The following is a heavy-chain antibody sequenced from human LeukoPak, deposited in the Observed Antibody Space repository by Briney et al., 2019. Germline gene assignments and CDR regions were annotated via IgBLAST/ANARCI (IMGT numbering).Heavy chain of an antibody. Sequence: SETLSLTCTVSRASISNYYWSWIRQSAGKGLEWIGRIYPSGSTNYNPSLKSRVTMSVDTSKNQFSLKLTSVTAADTAVYYCAREVFGIGVDYWGQGTLVTVSS. J-gene: IGHJ4*02. V-gene: IGHV4-4*07. CDR2: IYPSGST. CDR1: RASISNYY. CDR3: AREVFGIGVDY. D-gene: IGHD2-15*01.